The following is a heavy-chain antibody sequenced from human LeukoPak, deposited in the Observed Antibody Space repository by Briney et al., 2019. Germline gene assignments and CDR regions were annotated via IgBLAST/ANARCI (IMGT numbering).Heavy chain of an antibody. D-gene: IGHD4-11*01. CDR1: GFTFSSYG. J-gene: IGHJ5*02. CDR3: AREMTTVTSNWFDP. CDR2: IWYDGSNK. V-gene: IGHV3-33*01. Sequence: HPGGSLRLSCAASGFTFSSYGMHWVRQAPDKGLEWVAVIWYDGSNKYYADSVKGRFTISRDNSKNTLYLQMNSLRAEDTAVYYCAREMTTVTSNWFDPWGQGTLVTVSS.